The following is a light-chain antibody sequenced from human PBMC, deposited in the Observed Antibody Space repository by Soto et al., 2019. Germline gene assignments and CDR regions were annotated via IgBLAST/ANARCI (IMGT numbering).Light chain of an antibody. CDR2: GAS. V-gene: IGKV3-15*01. J-gene: IGKJ5*01. CDR3: QQRSNWPPIT. CDR1: QSVSSN. Sequence: EIVMTQSPATLSVSPVERATLSCRASQSVSSNLAWYQQKPGQAPRLLIYGASTRATGIPARFSGSGSGTDITLTISSLEPEDFAVYYCQQRSNWPPITFGQGTRLEIK.